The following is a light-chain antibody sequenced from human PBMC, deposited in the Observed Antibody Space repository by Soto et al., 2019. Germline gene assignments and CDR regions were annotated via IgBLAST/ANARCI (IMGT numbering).Light chain of an antibody. CDR1: SSDVGSYDY. CDR2: DVN. Sequence: QSALTQPPSASGSPGQSVTISCTGTSSDVGSYDYVSWYQQHPGKAPKLIIYDVNKWPAGVPDRFSGSKSGNTASLTVFGLRADDEAYYYCGSYSFTNNLVFGSGTNVTVL. CDR3: GSYSFTNNLV. J-gene: IGLJ1*01. V-gene: IGLV2-8*01.